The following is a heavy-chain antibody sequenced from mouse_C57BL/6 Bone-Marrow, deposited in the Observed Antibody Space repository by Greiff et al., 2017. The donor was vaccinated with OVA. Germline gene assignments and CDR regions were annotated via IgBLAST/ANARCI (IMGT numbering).Heavy chain of an antibody. V-gene: IGHV1-85*01. CDR1: GYTFTSYD. J-gene: IGHJ3*01. D-gene: IGHD1-1*02. CDR3: ARQEGYGPAWFAY. CDR2: IYPRDGST. Sequence: VQLQQSGPELVKPGASVKLSCKASGYTFTSYDINWVKQRPGQGLEWIGWIYPRDGSTKYNEKFKGKATLTVDTSSSTAYMELHSLTSEDSAVYFCARQEGYGPAWFAYWGQGTLVTVSA.